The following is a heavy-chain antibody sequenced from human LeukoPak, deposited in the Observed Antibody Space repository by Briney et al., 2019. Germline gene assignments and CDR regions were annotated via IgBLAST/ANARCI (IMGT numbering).Heavy chain of an antibody. CDR3: AKDLRGATTDY. J-gene: IGHJ4*02. Sequence: GALRLSCAASGFTVSSNYMSWVRQAPGKGLEWVSVIYSGGSTYYADSVKGRFTISRDNSKNTLYLQMNSLRAEDTAVYYCAKDLRGATTDYWGQGTLVTVSS. CDR1: GFTVSSNY. D-gene: IGHD1-26*01. CDR2: IYSGGST. V-gene: IGHV3-53*01.